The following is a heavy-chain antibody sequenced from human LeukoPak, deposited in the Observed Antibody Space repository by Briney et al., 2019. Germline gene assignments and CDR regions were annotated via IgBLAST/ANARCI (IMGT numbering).Heavy chain of an antibody. J-gene: IGHJ4*02. CDR3: ARDSGYDC. D-gene: IGHD5-12*01. CDR2: ISSSSSTI. Sequence: GGSLRLSCAASGFSFTSYSMNWVRQAPGKGLEWVSYISSSSSTIYYADSVKGRFTISRDNAKNSLHLQMNSLRAEDTAVYYCARDSGYDCWGQGTLVTVSS. V-gene: IGHV3-48*04. CDR1: GFSFTSYS.